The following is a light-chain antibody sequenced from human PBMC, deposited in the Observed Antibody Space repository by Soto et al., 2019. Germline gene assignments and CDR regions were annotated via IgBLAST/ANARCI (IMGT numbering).Light chain of an antibody. CDR2: GAS. V-gene: IGKV3-15*01. CDR1: QSVDIN. CDR3: QQYHNWPPIT. J-gene: IGKJ5*01. Sequence: EIGLTQSPGTLSVSPGDRVTLSCRASQSVDINLAWYQQRAGQAPRLLVYGASTKATDMPGGFSGRGSGTEFTLTINNLQSEDFAVYYCQQYHNWPPITFGQGTRLEIK.